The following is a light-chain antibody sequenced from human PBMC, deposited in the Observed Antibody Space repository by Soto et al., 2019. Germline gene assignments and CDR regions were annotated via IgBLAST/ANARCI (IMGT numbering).Light chain of an antibody. Sequence: EIVRTQSPGTLSVSPGERATLSCMASQSVSSNLAWYQQKPGQAPRLLLYGASNRATGIPARFSGSRSGTEFTLTISSLQSEDFAVYYCQQYNNWPRTVGQGTKVEIK. CDR3: QQYNNWPRT. V-gene: IGKV3-15*01. CDR1: QSVSSN. J-gene: IGKJ1*01. CDR2: GAS.